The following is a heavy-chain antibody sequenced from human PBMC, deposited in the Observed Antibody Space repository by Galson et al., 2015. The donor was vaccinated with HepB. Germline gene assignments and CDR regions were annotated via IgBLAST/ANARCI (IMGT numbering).Heavy chain of an antibody. CDR1: GYTFTSYA. CDR3: ARDLSYGYFDY. Sequence: SVKVSCKASGYTFTSYAFSWVRQAPGQGLEWMGWISAYNGNTNYAQKLQGRVTMTTDTSTSTAYMEPRTLRSDDTAVYYCARDLSYGYFDYWGQGTLVTVSS. CDR2: ISAYNGNT. D-gene: IGHD5-18*01. V-gene: IGHV1-18*01. J-gene: IGHJ4*02.